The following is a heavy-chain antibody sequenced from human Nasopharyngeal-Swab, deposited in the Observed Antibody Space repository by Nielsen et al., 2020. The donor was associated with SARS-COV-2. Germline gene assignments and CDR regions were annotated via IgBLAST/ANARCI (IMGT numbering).Heavy chain of an antibody. Sequence: GESLKISCAASGFTFSSHGMHWVRQAPGKGLEWVAVISYDGSNKYYADSVKGRFTISRDNSKNTLYLQMNSLRAEDTAVYYCAKDSDYYGSGSPSYWGQGTLVTVSS. CDR3: AKDSDYYGSGSPSY. V-gene: IGHV3-30*18. J-gene: IGHJ4*02. CDR1: GFTFSSHG. D-gene: IGHD3-10*01. CDR2: ISYDGSNK.